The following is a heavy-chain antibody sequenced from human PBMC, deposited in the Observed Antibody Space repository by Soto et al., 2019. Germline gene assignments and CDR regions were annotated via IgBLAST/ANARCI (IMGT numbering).Heavy chain of an antibody. V-gene: IGHV1-2*02. Sequence: ASVKVSGKASGHTFTGHYIHWVRQAPEQGPEWMGEIGPESGATRYAQKIRGRVTMTMDTSITTVYMQLNNLRPDDTAVYYCARGRSGQIVVFYWGQGTPVTVSS. D-gene: IGHD1-26*01. CDR1: GHTFTGHY. CDR3: ARGRSGQIVVFY. J-gene: IGHJ4*02. CDR2: IGPESGAT.